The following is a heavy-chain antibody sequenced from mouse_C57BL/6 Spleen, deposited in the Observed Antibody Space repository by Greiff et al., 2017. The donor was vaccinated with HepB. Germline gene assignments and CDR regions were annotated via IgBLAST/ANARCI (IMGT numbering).Heavy chain of an antibody. J-gene: IGHJ1*01. V-gene: IGHV1-74*01. CDR2: IHPSDSDT. CDR1: GYTFTSYW. Sequence: VQLQQPGAELVKPGASVKVSCKASGYTFTSYWMHWVKQRPGQGLEWIGRIHPSDSDTNYNQKFKGKATLTVDKASSTAYMQLSSLTSEDSAVYYCAIDVSTTVVDHWYIDVWGAGTTVTVSS. CDR3: AIDVSTTVVDHWYIDV. D-gene: IGHD1-1*01.